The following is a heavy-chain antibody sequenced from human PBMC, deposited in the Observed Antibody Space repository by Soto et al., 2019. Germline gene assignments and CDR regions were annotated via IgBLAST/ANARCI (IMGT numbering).Heavy chain of an antibody. J-gene: IGHJ3*01. Sequence: EVPLVESGGGLVKPGGSPRLSCAASGFTFSDYSMLWVRQAPGQGLEWLAFIGNSNNPTFYAVSVRGRFTMSRDNPKNPVYLQMNSLRDEDTAVYFCARDEGYCNGGPCYRGAFDFWGQGTIVSVSS. CDR2: IGNSNNPT. CDR3: ARDEGYCNGGPCYRGAFDF. V-gene: IGHV3-21*02. CDR1: GFTFSDYS. D-gene: IGHD2-15*01.